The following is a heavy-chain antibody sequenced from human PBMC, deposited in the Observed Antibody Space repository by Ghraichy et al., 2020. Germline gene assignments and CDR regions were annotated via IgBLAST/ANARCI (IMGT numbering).Heavy chain of an antibody. V-gene: IGHV4-59*08. D-gene: IGHD3-3*01. CDR1: GGSISSYY. Sequence: ESLNISCTVSGGSISSYYWSWIRQPPGKGLEWIGYIYYSGSTNYNPSLKSRVTISVDTSKNQFSLKLSSVTAADTAVYYCARHTLLGDDFWSGYFPRKPYYYMDVWGKGTTVTVSS. J-gene: IGHJ6*03. CDR3: ARHTLLGDDFWSGYFPRKPYYYMDV. CDR2: IYYSGST.